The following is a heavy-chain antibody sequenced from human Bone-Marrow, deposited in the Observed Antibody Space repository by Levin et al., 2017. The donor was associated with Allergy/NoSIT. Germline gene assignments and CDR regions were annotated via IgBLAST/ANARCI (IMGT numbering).Heavy chain of an antibody. CDR2: IIPNSGGT. CDR3: ARVEYSGGWYYFDY. Sequence: GESLKISCKASGYTFTGYYIHWVRQAPGQGLEWMGWIIPNSGGTNYAQKFQGRVTMTTDTSISTAYMELSRLRSDDAAVYYCARVEYSGGWYYFDYWGQGTLVTVSS. J-gene: IGHJ4*02. D-gene: IGHD6-19*01. CDR1: GYTFTGYY. V-gene: IGHV1-2*02.